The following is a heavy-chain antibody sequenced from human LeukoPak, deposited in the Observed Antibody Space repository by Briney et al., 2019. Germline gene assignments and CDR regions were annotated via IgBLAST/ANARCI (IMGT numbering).Heavy chain of an antibody. CDR3: AVGACSGGSCHLNYYGMDV. Sequence: GGSLRLSCAASGFTFSSYSMNWVRQAPGKGLEWVSSISSSSSYIFYADSVKGRFTISRDNAKNSLYLQMNSLRAEDTAVYYCAVGACSGGSCHLNYYGMDVWGQGTTVTVSS. D-gene: IGHD2-15*01. CDR1: GFTFSSYS. CDR2: ISSSSSYI. J-gene: IGHJ6*02. V-gene: IGHV3-21*01.